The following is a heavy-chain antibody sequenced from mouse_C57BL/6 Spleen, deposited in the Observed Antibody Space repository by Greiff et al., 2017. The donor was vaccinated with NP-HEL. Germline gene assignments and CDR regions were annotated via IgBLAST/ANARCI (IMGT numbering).Heavy chain of an antibody. V-gene: IGHV3-6*01. CDR1: GYSITSGYY. Sequence: EVQLQESGPGLVKPSQSLSLTCSVTGYSITSGYYWNWIRQFPGNKLEWMGYISYDGSNNYNPSLKNRISITRDTSKNQFFLKLNSVTTEDTATYYCARGPYYGSSWWYFDVWGTGTTVTVSS. CDR3: ARGPYYGSSWWYFDV. CDR2: ISYDGSN. J-gene: IGHJ1*03. D-gene: IGHD1-1*01.